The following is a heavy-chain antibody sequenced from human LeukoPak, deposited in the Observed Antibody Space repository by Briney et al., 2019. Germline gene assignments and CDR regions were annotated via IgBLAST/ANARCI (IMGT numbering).Heavy chain of an antibody. V-gene: IGHV1-46*01. CDR3: ARDVTEDSGGWTFDY. CDR2: INPSGGST. CDR1: GYTFTSYY. D-gene: IGHD6-19*01. J-gene: IGHJ4*02. Sequence: GASVKVSCKASGYTFTSYYMHWVRQAPGQGLEGMGIINPSGGSTSYAQKFQGRVTMTRDMSTSTVYMELSSLRSEDTAVYYCARDVTEDSGGWTFDYWGQGTLVTVSS.